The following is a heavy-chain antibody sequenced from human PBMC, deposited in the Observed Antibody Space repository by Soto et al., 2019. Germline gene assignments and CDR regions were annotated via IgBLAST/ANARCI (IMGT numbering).Heavy chain of an antibody. CDR1: GGTFSTYA. D-gene: IGHD3-16*01. J-gene: IGHJ6*02. CDR3: ARGEYDVVVMAGTSRGYQPAYHGMDV. Sequence: QDHLVQSGAAVKKPASSVKISCRSTGGTFSTYAFSWVRQAPGQGLEWMGGIIPMFATPIYAQKYQGRVTITAADSTSTAYREVTSLRSNDTAVYFCARGEYDVVVMAGTSRGYQPAYHGMDVWGQGTSVTVSS. CDR2: IIPMFATP. V-gene: IGHV1-69*12.